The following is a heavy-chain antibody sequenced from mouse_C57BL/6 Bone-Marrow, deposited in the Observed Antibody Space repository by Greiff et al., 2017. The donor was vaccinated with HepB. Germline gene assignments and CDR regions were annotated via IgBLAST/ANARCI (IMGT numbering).Heavy chain of an antibody. CDR1: GYTFTSYW. J-gene: IGHJ3*01. Sequence: QVQLQQPGAELVKPGASVKVSCKASGYTFTSYWMHWVKQRPGQGLEWIGKIHPSDSDTNYNQKFKGKATLTVDKSSSTAYMQLSSLTSEYSAVYYCAKDYYSNYVDADWGQGTLVTVSA. CDR2: IHPSDSDT. CDR3: AKDYYSNYVDAD. V-gene: IGHV1-74*01. D-gene: IGHD2-5*01.